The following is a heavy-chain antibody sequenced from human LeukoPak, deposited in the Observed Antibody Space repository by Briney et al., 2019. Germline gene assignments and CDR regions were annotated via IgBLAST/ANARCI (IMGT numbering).Heavy chain of an antibody. D-gene: IGHD1-1*01. CDR1: GFTFSSYS. CDR3: ARIAGTSDAFDI. J-gene: IGHJ3*02. Sequence: PGGSLRLSGAASGFTFSSYSMNWVRQAPGKGLEWVSSISSSSSYIYYADSVKGRFTISRDNAKNSLYLQMNSLRAEDTAVYYCARIAGTSDAFDIWGQGTMVTVSS. CDR2: ISSSSSYI. V-gene: IGHV3-21*01.